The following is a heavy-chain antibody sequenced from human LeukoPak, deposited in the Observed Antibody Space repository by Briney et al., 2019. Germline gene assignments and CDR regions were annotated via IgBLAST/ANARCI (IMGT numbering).Heavy chain of an antibody. Sequence: ASVKVSFKVSGYTLTELSMHWVRQAPGKGLEWMGGFDPEDGETIYAQKFQGRVTMTEDTSTDTAYMELSSLRSEDTAVYYCATETYYYDSSGYPTHAFDIWGQGTMVTVSS. CDR1: GYTLTELS. J-gene: IGHJ3*02. D-gene: IGHD3-22*01. CDR3: ATETYYYDSSGYPTHAFDI. CDR2: FDPEDGET. V-gene: IGHV1-24*01.